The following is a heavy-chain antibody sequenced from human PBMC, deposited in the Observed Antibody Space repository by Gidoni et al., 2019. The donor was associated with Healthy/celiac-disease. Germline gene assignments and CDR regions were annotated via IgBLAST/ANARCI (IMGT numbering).Heavy chain of an antibody. CDR3: ATGGWELLFRGFDY. D-gene: IGHD1-26*01. Sequence: QVQLVQSGAEVKKPGASVKVSCKVSGYTLTELSMHWVRQAPGKGLEWMGGFDPEDGETIYAQKFQGRVTMTEETSTDTAYMELSSLRSEDTAVYYCATGGWELLFRGFDYWGQGTLVTVSS. CDR2: FDPEDGET. J-gene: IGHJ4*02. V-gene: IGHV1-24*01. CDR1: GYTLTELS.